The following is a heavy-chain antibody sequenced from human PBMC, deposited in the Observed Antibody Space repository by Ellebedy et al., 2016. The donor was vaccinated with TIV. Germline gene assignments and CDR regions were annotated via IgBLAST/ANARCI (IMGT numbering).Heavy chain of an antibody. Sequence: GESLKISXAASGFTFSSYGMHWVRQAPGKGLEWVAVIWYDGSNKYYADSVKGRFTISRDNSKNTLYLQMNSLKTEDTAVYYCTGVLGAANFDYWGQGTLVTVSS. CDR1: GFTFSSYG. CDR2: IWYDGSNK. J-gene: IGHJ4*02. D-gene: IGHD6-13*01. V-gene: IGHV3-33*01. CDR3: TGVLGAANFDY.